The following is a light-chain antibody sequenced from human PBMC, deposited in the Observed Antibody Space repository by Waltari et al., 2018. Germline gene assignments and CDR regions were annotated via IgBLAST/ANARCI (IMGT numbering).Light chain of an antibody. Sequence: ETVLTQSPAILSLSPGHRATLACRASQTVSKYLPWYQQKPGQAPRLLIYDASNRATGIPARFRGSGSGTDFTLVIYNLEPEDFAVYYCQQRTNCLFGQGTRLEIK. J-gene: IGKJ5*01. CDR1: QTVSKY. V-gene: IGKV3-11*01. CDR3: QQRTNCL. CDR2: DAS.